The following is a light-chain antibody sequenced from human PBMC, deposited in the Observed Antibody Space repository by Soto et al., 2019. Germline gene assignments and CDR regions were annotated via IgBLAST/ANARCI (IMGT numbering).Light chain of an antibody. CDR3: GAWDDTLNGWV. V-gene: IGLV1-36*01. Sequence: QSVLTQPPSVSAGPGQRVTISCSGSTSNIGKNTVNWYQQLPGEAPKLFIYYDDLLASGVSDRFSGSKSGTSGSLAISGLQSEDEADYYCGAWDDTLNGWVFGGGTKLTVL. J-gene: IGLJ3*02. CDR2: YDD. CDR1: TSNIGKNT.